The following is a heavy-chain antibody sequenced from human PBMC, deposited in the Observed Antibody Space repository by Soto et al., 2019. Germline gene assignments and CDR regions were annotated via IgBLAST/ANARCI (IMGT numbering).Heavy chain of an antibody. D-gene: IGHD2-2*01. CDR3: AKGPAIVLVPAAMNYYYGMDV. CDR1: GFTFSSYG. V-gene: IGHV3-30*18. CDR2: ISYDGSNK. Sequence: GGSLRLSCAASGFTFSSYGMHWVRQAPGKGMEWVAVISYDGSNKYYADSVKGRFTISRDNSKNTLYLQMDSLRAEDTAVYYCAKGPAIVLVPAAMNYYYGMDVWGQGTTVTVSS. J-gene: IGHJ6*02.